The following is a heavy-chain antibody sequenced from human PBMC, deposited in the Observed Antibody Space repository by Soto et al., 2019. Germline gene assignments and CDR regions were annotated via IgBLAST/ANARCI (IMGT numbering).Heavy chain of an antibody. D-gene: IGHD1-1*01. CDR1: GFTFSSYA. Sequence: GGSLRLSCAASGFTFSSYAMSWVRQAPGKGLEWVSAISGSGGSTYYADSVKGRFTISRDNSKDTLYLQMNSLRAEDTAVYYCAKDPNWTRIARFDYWGQGTLVTVSS. J-gene: IGHJ4*02. CDR2: ISGSGGST. V-gene: IGHV3-23*01. CDR3: AKDPNWTRIARFDY.